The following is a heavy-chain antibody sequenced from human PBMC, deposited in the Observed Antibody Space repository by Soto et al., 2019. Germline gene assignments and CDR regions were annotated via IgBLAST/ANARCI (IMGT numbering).Heavy chain of an antibody. CDR3: AGGVATLLA. Sequence: EVQLVDSGGGLVQPGGSLRLSCAASGFTFSTYWMHWVRHVPGKGLVWVARINSDGSTTIYADSVKGRFTISRDNAKNTLFLQMNSLSAEDTAVYSCAGGVATLLAWGKGTLVTVSS. D-gene: IGHD5-12*01. CDR1: GFTFSTYW. J-gene: IGHJ5*02. V-gene: IGHV3-74*01. CDR2: INSDGSTT.